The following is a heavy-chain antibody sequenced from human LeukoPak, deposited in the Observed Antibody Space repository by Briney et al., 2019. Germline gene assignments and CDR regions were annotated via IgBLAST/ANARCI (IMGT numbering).Heavy chain of an antibody. D-gene: IGHD3-10*01. V-gene: IGHV1-2*02. J-gene: IGHJ4*02. CDR2: INPNNGGA. CDR1: GYTFTSYY. Sequence: ASVRVSCKAPGYTFTSYYIHWVRQAPGQGLEWMGGINPNNGGAKYAQNFQGRVTMTRETCISTAYMDLSSWTSDDPAAYYCARGETGPGYWAQGTLVTVSS. CDR3: ARGETGPGY.